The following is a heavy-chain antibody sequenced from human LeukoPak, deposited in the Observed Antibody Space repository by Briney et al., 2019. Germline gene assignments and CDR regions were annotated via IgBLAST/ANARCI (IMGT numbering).Heavy chain of an antibody. Sequence: GRSLRLSCAASGFIFSSYGMHWVHQAPGKGLEWVALIWYDGTNEYYTDSVKGRFTISRANSKNTLYLQMNSLRAEDTAVYYCARVPYCSGGRCSSWIDHWGQGTLVTVSS. D-gene: IGHD2-15*01. CDR3: ARVPYCSGGRCSSWIDH. J-gene: IGHJ4*02. CDR2: IWYDGTNE. V-gene: IGHV3-33*01. CDR1: GFIFSSYG.